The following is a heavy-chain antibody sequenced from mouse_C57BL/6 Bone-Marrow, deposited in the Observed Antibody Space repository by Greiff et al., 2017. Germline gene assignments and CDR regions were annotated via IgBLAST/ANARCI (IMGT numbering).Heavy chain of an antibody. D-gene: IGHD1-1*01. CDR3: ARGYGSRFAY. CDR2: INPGSGGT. V-gene: IGHV1-54*01. Sequence: QVQLQQSGAELVRPGTSVKVSCKASGYAFTNYLIEWVKQRPGQGLEWIGVINPGSGGTNYNEKFKGKATLTADKSSSTAYMQRSSLTSEDSAVYFCARGYGSRFAYWGQGTLVTVSA. J-gene: IGHJ3*01. CDR1: GYAFTNYL.